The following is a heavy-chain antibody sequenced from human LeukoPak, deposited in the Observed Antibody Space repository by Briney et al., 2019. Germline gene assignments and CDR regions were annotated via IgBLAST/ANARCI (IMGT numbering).Heavy chain of an antibody. Sequence: GGSLRLPCAASGVTFRTYAMGWVRQAPGKGLEWVGRIRNKADSYTTQYAASVKGRFTISRDDSKNSFYLQMNSLKTEDTAVYYCTRGPPDYWGQGTLVTVSS. CDR2: IRNKADSYTT. V-gene: IGHV3-72*01. CDR1: GVTFRTYA. CDR3: TRGPPDY. J-gene: IGHJ4*02.